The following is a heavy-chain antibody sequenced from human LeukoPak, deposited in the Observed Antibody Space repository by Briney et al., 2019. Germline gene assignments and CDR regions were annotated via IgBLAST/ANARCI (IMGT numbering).Heavy chain of an antibody. CDR1: GGSISSSSYH. CDR3: ARARSQYYYDSSGYYLGY. J-gene: IGHJ4*02. CDR2: INHSGST. V-gene: IGHV4-39*07. Sequence: PSETLSLTCTVSGGSISSSSYHWVWIRQPPGKGLEWIGEINHSGSTNHNPSLKSRVTISVDTSKNQFSLKLSSVTAADTAVYYCARARSQYYYDSSGYYLGYWGQGTLVTVSS. D-gene: IGHD3-22*01.